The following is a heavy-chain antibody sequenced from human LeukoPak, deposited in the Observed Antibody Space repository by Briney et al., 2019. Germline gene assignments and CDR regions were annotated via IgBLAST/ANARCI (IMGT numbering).Heavy chain of an antibody. J-gene: IGHJ4*02. CDR2: INPNSGGT. CDR3: ARTPYSSGWLSVDY. D-gene: IGHD6-19*01. Sequence: ASVKVSCKASGYTFTGYYMHWVRQAPGQGLEWMGWINPNSGGTNYAQKFQGRVTMTRDTSISTAYMELSRLRSDDTAVYYCARTPYSSGWLSVDYWGQGTLVTVSS. CDR1: GYTFTGYY. V-gene: IGHV1-2*02.